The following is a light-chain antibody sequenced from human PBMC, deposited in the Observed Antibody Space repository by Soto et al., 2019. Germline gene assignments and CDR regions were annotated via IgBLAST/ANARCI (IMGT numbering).Light chain of an antibody. J-gene: IGLJ1*01. CDR1: SSDVGGYKY. CDR3: SSYTSSSTYD. Sequence: QSVLTQPASVSGSPGQSITISCTGTSSDVGGYKYVSWYQQHPGKAPKLMIYEVSNRPSGVSNRFSGSQSGNTASLTISGLQAEDEADYYCSSYTSSSTYDFGTGTKVTVL. CDR2: EVS. V-gene: IGLV2-14*01.